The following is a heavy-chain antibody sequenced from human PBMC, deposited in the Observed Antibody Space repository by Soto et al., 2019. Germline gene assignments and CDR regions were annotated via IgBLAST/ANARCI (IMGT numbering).Heavy chain of an antibody. CDR2: ISYSGST. J-gene: IGHJ4*02. D-gene: IGHD7-27*01. CDR3: AGHLSWGSAFDY. Sequence: QVQLQESGPGLVKPSETLSLTCTVSGASISSYYWSWIRQPPGKGLEWIGYISYSGSTNYNPSLKSRVTISVDTSKNQFSLKLSSVAAADTAVYYCAGHLSWGSAFDYWGQGALVTVSS. V-gene: IGHV4-59*08. CDR1: GASISSYY.